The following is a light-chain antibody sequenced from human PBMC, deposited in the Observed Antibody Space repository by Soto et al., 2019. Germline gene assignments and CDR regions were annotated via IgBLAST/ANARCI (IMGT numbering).Light chain of an antibody. J-gene: IGKJ5*01. CDR3: QQYGSSPVT. V-gene: IGKV3-20*01. Sequence: EIVLTQSPGTLSLSPGERATLSCRASQSVSSTYLAWSQQKPGQPPRLLIYGASSRATGIPDRFSGSGSGXDFXXTIXRLXSEDFAVYYWQQYGSSPVTFGQGTRLDIK. CDR1: QSVSSTY. CDR2: GAS.